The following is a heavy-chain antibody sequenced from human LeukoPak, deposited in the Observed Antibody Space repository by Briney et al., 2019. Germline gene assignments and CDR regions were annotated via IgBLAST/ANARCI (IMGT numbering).Heavy chain of an antibody. Sequence: GGCLTLSRGVSVFIFTVYWLNWVPHAPGRGRECLASVKGDGKATFYVDSVRGGFTISRDTAKNSLYLYKKTLRAHDTALYYCARCRGDLGGQETVVTVSS. V-gene: IGHV3-7*01. J-gene: IGHJ4*02. CDR3: ARCRGDL. CDR1: VFIFTVYW. CDR2: VKGDGKAT.